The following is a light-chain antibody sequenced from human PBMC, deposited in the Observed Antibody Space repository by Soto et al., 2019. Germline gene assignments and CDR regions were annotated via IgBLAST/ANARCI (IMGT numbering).Light chain of an antibody. Sequence: QSALTQPASVSGSPGQSITISCTGTSSDVGGYNYVSWYQQHPGKAPKLLIFDVNNRPSGVSNRFSGSKSGNAASLTISGLQAEDEAYYYCNSYTSSTTLLFGGGTKLTVL. CDR1: SSDVGGYNY. CDR2: DVN. V-gene: IGLV2-14*01. CDR3: NSYTSSTTLL. J-gene: IGLJ3*02.